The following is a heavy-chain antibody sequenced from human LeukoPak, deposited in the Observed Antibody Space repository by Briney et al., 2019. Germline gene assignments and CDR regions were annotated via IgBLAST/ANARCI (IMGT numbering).Heavy chain of an antibody. D-gene: IGHD4-17*01. CDR3: ASSTMTTRGVSAFDL. CDR1: GFIFSTYG. V-gene: IGHV3-33*01. Sequence: LTGGSLRLSCAASGFIFSTYGMHWVRQAPGKGLEWVAIIWYDGSNEYYADSVKGRFTISRDNSKNTLYLQMNSLRAEDTAVYFCASSTMTTRGVSAFDLWGQGTLVTVSS. J-gene: IGHJ3*01. CDR2: IWYDGSNE.